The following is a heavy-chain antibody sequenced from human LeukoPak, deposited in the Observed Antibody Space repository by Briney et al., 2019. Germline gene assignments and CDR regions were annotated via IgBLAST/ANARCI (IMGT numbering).Heavy chain of an antibody. CDR2: MNPNSGNT. Sequence: ASVKVSCKASGYTFTSYDINWVRQATGQGLEWMGWMNPNSGNTGYAQKFQGRVTMTRNTSISTAYMELSSLRSEDTAVYYCARAVNGGSGWYPTSWYFDLWGRGTLVTVPS. J-gene: IGHJ2*01. D-gene: IGHD6-13*01. CDR1: GYTFTSYD. V-gene: IGHV1-8*01. CDR3: ARAVNGGSGWYPTSWYFDL.